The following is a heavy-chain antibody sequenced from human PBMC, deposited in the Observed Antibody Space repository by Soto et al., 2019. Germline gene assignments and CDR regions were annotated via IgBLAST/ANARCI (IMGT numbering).Heavy chain of an antibody. V-gene: IGHV4-30-4*01. J-gene: IGHJ5*02. CDR2: IYNSGIT. D-gene: IGHD3-3*01. CDR3: ARGVTVCGLVSRFWFDP. Sequence: SETLSLTCAVYGGSFSDYSWSWVRQSPGKGLEWIGHIYNSGITYYNPSLKSRVVISIDTSRNQFSLRLNSLTAADRAVYFCARGVTVCGLVSRFWFDPWGQGTVVTVSS. CDR1: GGSFSDYS.